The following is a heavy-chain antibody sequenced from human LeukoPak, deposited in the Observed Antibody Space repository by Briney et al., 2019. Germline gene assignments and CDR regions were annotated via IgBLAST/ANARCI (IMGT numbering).Heavy chain of an antibody. D-gene: IGHD4-17*01. CDR3: ARDVLRPDYGYSY. V-gene: IGHV1-18*01. CDR2: ISAYNGNT. J-gene: IGHJ4*02. Sequence: WASVKVSCTASGYTFTSYGISWVRQAPGQGLEWMGWISAYNGNTNYAQKLQGRVTMTTDTSTSTAYMELRSLRSDDTAVYYCARDVLRPDYGYSYWGQGTLVSVSS. CDR1: GYTFTSYG.